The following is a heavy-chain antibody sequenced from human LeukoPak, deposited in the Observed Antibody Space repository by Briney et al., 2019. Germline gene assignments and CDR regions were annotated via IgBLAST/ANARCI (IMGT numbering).Heavy chain of an antibody. CDR1: GFTFSSYS. V-gene: IGHV3-48*04. J-gene: IGHJ4*02. CDR3: ARDRGLYYGSGDNDY. CDR2: ISSSSSTI. Sequence: GGSLRLSCAASGFTFSSYSMNWVRQAPGKGLEWVSYISSSSSTIYYADSVKGRFTISRDNAKKSLYLQMNSLRAEDTAVYYCARDRGLYYGSGDNDYWGQGSLVTVSS. D-gene: IGHD3-10*01.